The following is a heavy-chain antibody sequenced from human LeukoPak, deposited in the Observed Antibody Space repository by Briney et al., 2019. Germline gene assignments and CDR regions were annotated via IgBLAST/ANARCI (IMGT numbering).Heavy chain of an antibody. V-gene: IGHV3-23*01. D-gene: IGHD3-3*01. Sequence: QPGGSLRLSCAASGFIFSTHAMNWVRQAPGKGLEWVSAISGSGSDTYYTDSVKGRFTISRDNSRNALYVQMNSLRAEDTAVYYCAKDLLEENFDPWGQGTLVTVSS. CDR2: ISGSGSDT. J-gene: IGHJ5*02. CDR1: GFIFSTHA. CDR3: AKDLLEENFDP.